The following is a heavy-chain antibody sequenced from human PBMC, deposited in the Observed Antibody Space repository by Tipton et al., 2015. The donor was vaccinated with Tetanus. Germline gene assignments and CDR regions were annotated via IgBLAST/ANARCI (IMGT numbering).Heavy chain of an antibody. V-gene: IGHV1-8*02. D-gene: IGHD3-16*02. J-gene: IGHJ3*02. CDR2: MNPNSGNT. Sequence: QSGPEVKKPGASMKVSCKAFGYIFTSYGISWVRQATGQGLEWMGWMNPNSGNTGYAQKFQGRVTMTRNTSISTAYMELSSLRSEDTAVYYCARARRLSYQIDIWGQGTMVTVSS. CDR1: GYIFTSYG. CDR3: ARARRLSYQIDI.